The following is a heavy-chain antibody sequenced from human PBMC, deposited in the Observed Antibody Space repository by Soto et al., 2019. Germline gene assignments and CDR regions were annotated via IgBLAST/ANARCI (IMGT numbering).Heavy chain of an antibody. V-gene: IGHV1-18*04. CDR1: GYTFTNYG. CDR3: ARDLVGSVHYSYGIDV. D-gene: IGHD6-25*01. J-gene: IGHJ6*02. CDR2: ISAYNGNT. Sequence: ASVKVSCKASGYTFTNYGISWVRQAPGQGLEWMGWISAYNGNTNYAQKLQGRVTMTTDTSTSTAYMELRSLRSDDTAVYYCARDLVGSVHYSYGIDVWGQGITVTVSS.